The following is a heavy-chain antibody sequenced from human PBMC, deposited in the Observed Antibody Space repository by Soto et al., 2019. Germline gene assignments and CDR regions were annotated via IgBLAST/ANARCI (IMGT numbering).Heavy chain of an antibody. CDR3: ARRYKDGRRDCISTSCLFDP. CDR2: ISYDGSNK. CDR1: GFTFSSYA. Sequence: PGGSLRLSCAASGFTFSSYAMHWVRQAPGKGLEWVAVISYDGSNKYYADSVKGRFTISRDNSKNTLYLQMNSLRPEDTAVYYCARRYKDGRRDCISTSCLFDPWGQGTLVTVSS. V-gene: IGHV3-30-3*01. J-gene: IGHJ5*01. D-gene: IGHD2-2*01.